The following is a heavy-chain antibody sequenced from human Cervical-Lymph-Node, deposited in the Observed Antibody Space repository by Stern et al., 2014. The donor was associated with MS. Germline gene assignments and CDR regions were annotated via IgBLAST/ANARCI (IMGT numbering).Heavy chain of an antibody. J-gene: IGHJ4*02. D-gene: IGHD3-10*01. CDR2: TTSKGDKT. CDR1: GFTFSRYS. CDR3: ARDGMGTSGSYSSFDN. Sequence: VQLVESGGGVVQPGGSLTLSCEASGFTFSRYSMHWVRHGPGKGLEWVAATTSKGDKTYHADSVKGRFIISRDNSKNTLHLHMNSLRVEDTADYYCARDGMGTSGSYSSFDNWGQGTLVTVSS. V-gene: IGHV3-30*04.